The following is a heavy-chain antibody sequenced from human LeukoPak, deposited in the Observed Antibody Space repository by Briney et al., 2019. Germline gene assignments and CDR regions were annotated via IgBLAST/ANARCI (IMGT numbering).Heavy chain of an antibody. Sequence: SETLSLTCTVSGGSISSGDYYWSWIRQPPGKGLEWIGYIYYSGSTYYNPSLKSRVTISVDTSKNQFSLKLSSVTAADTAVYYCARFFGEITIIGVVTYNWFDPWGQGTLVTVSS. CDR2: IYYSGST. CDR1: GGSISSGDYY. V-gene: IGHV4-30-4*08. CDR3: ARFFGEITIIGVVTYNWFDP. J-gene: IGHJ5*02. D-gene: IGHD3-3*01.